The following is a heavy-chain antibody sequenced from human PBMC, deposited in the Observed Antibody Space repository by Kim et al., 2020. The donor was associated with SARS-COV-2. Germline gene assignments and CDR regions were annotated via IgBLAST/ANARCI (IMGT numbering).Heavy chain of an antibody. Sequence: ASVKVSCKASGYTFTSYGISWVRQAPGQGLEWMGWISAYNGNTNYAQKLQGRVTMTTDTSTSTAYMELRSLRSDDTAVYYCARDRDGCNCDGMDVWGQGTTVTVSS. J-gene: IGHJ6*02. CDR3: ARDRDGCNCDGMDV. D-gene: IGHD2-21*01. CDR2: ISAYNGNT. V-gene: IGHV1-18*01. CDR1: GYTFTSYG.